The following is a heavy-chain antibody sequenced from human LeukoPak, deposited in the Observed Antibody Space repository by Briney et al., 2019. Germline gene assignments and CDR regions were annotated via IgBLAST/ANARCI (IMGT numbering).Heavy chain of an antibody. D-gene: IGHD3-22*01. CDR2: ISAYNGNT. Sequence: ASVKVSCKASGYTFTSYGISWVRQAPGQGLEWMGWISAYNGNTNYAQKLRGRVTMTTDTSTSTAYMELRSLRSDDTAVYYCARERRGSYYYDSSGPNWFDPWGQGTLVTVSS. J-gene: IGHJ5*02. CDR3: ARERRGSYYYDSSGPNWFDP. CDR1: GYTFTSYG. V-gene: IGHV1-18*01.